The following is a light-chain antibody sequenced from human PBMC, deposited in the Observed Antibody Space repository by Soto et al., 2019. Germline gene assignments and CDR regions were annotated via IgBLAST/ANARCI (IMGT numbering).Light chain of an antibody. J-gene: IGLJ1*01. CDR2: EVS. CDR1: SSDVGGYNY. CDR3: SSYASSNNAKYV. Sequence: QSVLTQPPSASGSPGQSVTISCTGTSSDVGGYNYVSWYQQHPGKAPKLMIYEVSKRPSGVPDRFSGSKSGNTASLTVSGLQAEDEAENYWSSYASSNNAKYVFGTGTKVPVL. V-gene: IGLV2-8*01.